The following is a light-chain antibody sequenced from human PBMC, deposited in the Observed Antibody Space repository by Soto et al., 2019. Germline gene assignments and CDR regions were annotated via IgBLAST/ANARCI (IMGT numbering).Light chain of an antibody. Sequence: EIVMTQSPATLSMSPGERATLSCRASQSVSSNLAWFQQKPGQAPRLLIYGASTTATGIPARFSGSGSGTEFTLTISSLQSEDFAVYYCQQYNDWPPTFGQGTKVDI. V-gene: IGKV3-15*01. CDR3: QQYNDWPPT. CDR1: QSVSSN. CDR2: GAS. J-gene: IGKJ1*01.